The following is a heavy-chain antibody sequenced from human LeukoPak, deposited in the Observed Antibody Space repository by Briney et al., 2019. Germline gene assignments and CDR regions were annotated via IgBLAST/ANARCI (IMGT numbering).Heavy chain of an antibody. Sequence: SETLSLTCTVSGGSISSDYWDYYWSWIRQPPGKGLEWIGYIDTSGSTSYNPSLKSRVTISLDTSKNHFSLKLTSLTAADTAVYYCARQVVADCTTTSCSTGWFDAWGQGTLGTVSS. CDR1: GGSISSDYW. J-gene: IGHJ5*02. CDR3: ARQVVADCTTTSCSTGWFDA. CDR2: IDTSGST. D-gene: IGHD2-2*01. V-gene: IGHV4-4*09.